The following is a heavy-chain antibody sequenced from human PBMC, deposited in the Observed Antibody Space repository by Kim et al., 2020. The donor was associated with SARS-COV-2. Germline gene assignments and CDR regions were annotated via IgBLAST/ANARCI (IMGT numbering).Heavy chain of an antibody. CDR2: ISSSSSGI. V-gene: IGHV3-21*01. CDR3: VGVRYTSSRCCSN. CDR1: GFTFSGYS. J-gene: IGHJ1*01. D-gene: IGHD6-19*01. Sequence: GGSLRLSCAASGFTFSGYSMNWVRQAPGKGLEWVSSISSSSSGIYYADSVKGRFSISRDNAKSTLYLQMNSLRAEDTAVYYCVGVRYTSSRCCSNWGHG.